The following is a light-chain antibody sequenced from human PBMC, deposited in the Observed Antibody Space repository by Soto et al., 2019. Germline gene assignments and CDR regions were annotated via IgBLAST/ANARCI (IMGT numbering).Light chain of an antibody. Sequence: QSVLTQPPSASGTPGQRVTISCSGSSSNNGSNTVNWYQQLPGTAPKLLIYSNNQRPSGVPNRFSGSKSGTSTSLAFSGLQSEDEADYYCAAWDDSLNGLYVFGTGTKSPS. CDR3: AAWDDSLNGLYV. CDR1: SSNNGSNT. V-gene: IGLV1-44*01. CDR2: SNN. J-gene: IGLJ1*01.